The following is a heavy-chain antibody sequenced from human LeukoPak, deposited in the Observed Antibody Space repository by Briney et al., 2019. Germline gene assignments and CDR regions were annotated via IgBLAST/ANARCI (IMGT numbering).Heavy chain of an antibody. CDR2: IYYSGST. CDR1: GGSISSYY. CDR3: ARDLPGLLWFGESREEVRTDY. J-gene: IGHJ4*02. V-gene: IGHV4-59*12. D-gene: IGHD3-10*01. Sequence: SKTLSLTCTVSGGSISSYYWSWIRQPPGKGLEWIGYIYYSGSTNYNPSLKSRVTISVDTSKNQFSLKLSSVTAADTAVYYCARDLPGLLWFGESREEVRTDYWGQGTLVTVSS.